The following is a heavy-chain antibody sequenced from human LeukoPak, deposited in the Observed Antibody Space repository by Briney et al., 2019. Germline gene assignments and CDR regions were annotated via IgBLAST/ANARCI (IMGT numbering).Heavy chain of an antibody. CDR2: ISGSGGST. Sequence: PGGSLRLSCAASGFTFSSYAMSWVRQAPGKGLEWVSAISGSGGSTYYADSVKGRFTISRDNSKNTLYLQMNSLRAEDTAVYYCAKGGRYCSGGSCSRFDPWGQGTLVTVSS. J-gene: IGHJ5*02. CDR3: AKGGRYCSGGSCSRFDP. CDR1: GFTFSSYA. V-gene: IGHV3-23*01. D-gene: IGHD2-15*01.